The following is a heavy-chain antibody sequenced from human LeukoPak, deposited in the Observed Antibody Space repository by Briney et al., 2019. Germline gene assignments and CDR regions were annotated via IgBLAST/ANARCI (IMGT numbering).Heavy chain of an antibody. D-gene: IGHD3-22*01. J-gene: IGHJ4*02. V-gene: IGHV1-2*02. Sequence: ASVKVSCKASGYTFTGYYMHWVRQAPGQGLEWMGWINPNSGGTNYAQKFQGRVTMTRDTSISTAYMELSRLRSDDTAVYYCARYYYDSSGYYRYFDYWGQGTLVTVSS. CDR1: GYTFTGYY. CDR2: INPNSGGT. CDR3: ARYYYDSSGYYRYFDY.